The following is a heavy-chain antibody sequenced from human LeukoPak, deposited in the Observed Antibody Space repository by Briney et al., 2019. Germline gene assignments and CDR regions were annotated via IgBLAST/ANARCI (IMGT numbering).Heavy chain of an antibody. J-gene: IGHJ4*02. CDR3: ARGGWHSSSWYFDY. D-gene: IGHD6-13*01. Sequence: PSETLSLTCAVDGGSFSGYYWSWIRQPPGKGLEWIGEITHGGSTNYNPSLKSRVTISVDTSKNQFSLELNSVTAADTAVYYCARGGWHSSSWYFDYWGQGTLVTVSS. CDR2: ITHGGST. V-gene: IGHV4-34*01. CDR1: GGSFSGYY.